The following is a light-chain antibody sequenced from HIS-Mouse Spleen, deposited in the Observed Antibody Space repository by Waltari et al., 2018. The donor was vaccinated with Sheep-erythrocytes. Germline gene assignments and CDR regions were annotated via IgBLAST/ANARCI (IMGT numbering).Light chain of an antibody. CDR1: SSDVGGYNY. CDR2: DVS. V-gene: IGLV2-11*01. J-gene: IGLJ1*01. Sequence: QSALTQPRSVSGSPGQSVTISCTGTSSDVGGYNYVSWYQQHPGKAPKLMIYDVSKRPYGVPDRFAGSKSGNTASLTISGLQAEDDADYYCCSYAGSYNHVFATGTKVTVL. CDR3: CSYAGSYNHV.